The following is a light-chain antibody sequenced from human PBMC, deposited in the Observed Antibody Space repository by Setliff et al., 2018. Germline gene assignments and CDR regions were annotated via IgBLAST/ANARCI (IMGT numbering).Light chain of an antibody. J-gene: IGLJ1*01. V-gene: IGLV2-14*01. CDR1: SSDVGGYNY. Sequence: VLTQPASVSGSPGQSITISCTGTSSDVGGYNYVSWYQQHPGKAPKLMIYEVSNRPSGVSNRFSGSKSGNTASLTISGLQAEDEADYYCSSYTSSSRVFGTGTKVTVL. CDR3: SSYTSSSRV. CDR2: EVS.